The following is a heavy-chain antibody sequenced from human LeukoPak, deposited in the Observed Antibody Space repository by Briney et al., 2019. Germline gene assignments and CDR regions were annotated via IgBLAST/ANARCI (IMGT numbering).Heavy chain of an antibody. CDR1: GFTFSDYY. Sequence: GGSLRLSCAASGFTFSDYYMSWIRQAPGKGLEWVSYISSSGSTIYYADSVKGRFTISRDNAKNSLYLQMNSLRAEDTALYYCARGYSRGWTYAFDIWGQGTMVTVSS. CDR2: ISSSGSTI. D-gene: IGHD6-19*01. CDR3: ARGYSRGWTYAFDI. V-gene: IGHV3-11*01. J-gene: IGHJ3*02.